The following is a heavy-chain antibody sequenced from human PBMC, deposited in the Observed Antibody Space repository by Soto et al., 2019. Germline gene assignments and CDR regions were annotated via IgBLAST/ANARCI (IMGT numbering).Heavy chain of an antibody. CDR1: GFTFSSYA. J-gene: IGHJ6*02. D-gene: IGHD2-15*01. V-gene: IGHV3-23*01. CDR2: ISGSGSTT. Sequence: PGGSLRLSCAASGFTFSSYAISWVRQAPGKGLEWLSSISGSGSTTYYADSVKGRFTISRDNSKNTLYLQMNSLRAEDTAVYYCAKGDSNSDYYYYYGMDVWGQGTTVTVSS. CDR3: AKGDSNSDYYYYYGMDV.